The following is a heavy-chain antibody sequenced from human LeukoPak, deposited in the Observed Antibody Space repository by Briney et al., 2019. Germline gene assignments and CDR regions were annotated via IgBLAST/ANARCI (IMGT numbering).Heavy chain of an antibody. CDR2: IKSKTDGGTT. CDR1: GFTFSNAW. CDR3: TTGPTYYYDSSGYYPFDY. D-gene: IGHD3-22*01. V-gene: IGHV3-15*01. Sequence: PGGSLRLSCAASGFTFSNAWMSWVRQAPGKGLEWVGRIKSKTDGGTTDYAAPAKGRFTISRDDSKNTLYLQMNSLKTEDTAVYYCTTGPTYYYDSSGYYPFDYWGQGTLVTVSS. J-gene: IGHJ4*02.